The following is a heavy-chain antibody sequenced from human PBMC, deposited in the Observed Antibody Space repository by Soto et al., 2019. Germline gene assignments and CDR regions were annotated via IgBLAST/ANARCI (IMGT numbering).Heavy chain of an antibody. V-gene: IGHV1-18*01. CDR2: ISAYNGNT. D-gene: IGHD3-3*01. CDR3: ARARYYDFWSGYYSYYYYGMDV. Sequence: ASVKVSCKASGYTFTSYGISWVRQAPGQGLEWMGWISAYNGNTNYAQKLQGRVTMTTDTSTSTAYMELRSLRSDDTAVYYCARARYYDFWSGYYSYYYYGMDVWGQGTTVTVSS. CDR1: GYTFTSYG. J-gene: IGHJ6*02.